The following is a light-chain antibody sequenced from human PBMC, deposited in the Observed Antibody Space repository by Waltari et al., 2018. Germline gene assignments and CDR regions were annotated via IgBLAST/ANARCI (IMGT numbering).Light chain of an antibody. CDR2: GAS. CDR3: QQYNNWAPGT. J-gene: IGKJ1*01. V-gene: IGKV3-15*01. Sequence: EIVMTQSPATLSVSPGERATLSCRASQSVSSNLAWYQQKPGQAPRLLIYGASTRATGIPARFSGRGSGTEFTLTISSLQSEDFAVYYCQQYNNWAPGTFGQGTKVEIK. CDR1: QSVSSN.